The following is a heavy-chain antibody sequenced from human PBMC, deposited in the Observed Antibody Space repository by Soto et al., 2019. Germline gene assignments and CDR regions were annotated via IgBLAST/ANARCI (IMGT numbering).Heavy chain of an antibody. CDR2: IWYDGRNK. D-gene: IGHD6-6*01. J-gene: IGHJ4*02. CDR3: ARRSSSSGVYFDY. V-gene: IGHV3-33*01. CDR1: GFPFISYA. Sequence: QVQLVESGEGVVQPGRPLGLSFAASGFPFISYAMHWFPQPPGKGLEWVAVIWYDGRNKYYADSLKGRFTISRDNSKNTLYLQMNSLRAEDTAVYYCARRSSSSGVYFDYWGQGTLVTVSS.